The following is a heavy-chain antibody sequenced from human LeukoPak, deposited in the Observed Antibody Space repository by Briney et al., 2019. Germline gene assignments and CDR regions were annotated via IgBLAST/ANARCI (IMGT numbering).Heavy chain of an antibody. CDR2: ISGSGGST. V-gene: IGHV3-23*01. Sequence: GGSLRLSCAASGFTFSNYDMSWVRQAPGKGLEWVSAISGSGGSTYYADSVKGRFTISRDNSKNTLYLQMNSLRAEDTAVYYCARDVEQWLVHSYGMDVWGQGTTVTVSS. D-gene: IGHD6-19*01. CDR3: ARDVEQWLVHSYGMDV. CDR1: GFTFSNYD. J-gene: IGHJ6*02.